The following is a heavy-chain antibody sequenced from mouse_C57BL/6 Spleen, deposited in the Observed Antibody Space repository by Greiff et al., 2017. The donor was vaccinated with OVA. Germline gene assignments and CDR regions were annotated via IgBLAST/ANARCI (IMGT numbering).Heavy chain of an antibody. CDR2: IHPNSGST. J-gene: IGHJ2*01. Sequence: QVQLQQSGAELVKPGASVKLSCKASGYTFTSYWMHWVKQRPGQGLEWIGMIHPNSGSTNYNEKFKSKATLTVDKSSSTAYMQLSSLTSEDSAVYYCARSGYYSNLDYWGQGTTLTVAS. CDR1: GYTFTSYW. D-gene: IGHD2-5*01. V-gene: IGHV1-64*01. CDR3: ARSGYYSNLDY.